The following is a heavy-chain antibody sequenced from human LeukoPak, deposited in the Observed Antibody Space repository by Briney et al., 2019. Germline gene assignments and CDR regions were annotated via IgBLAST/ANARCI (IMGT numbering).Heavy chain of an antibody. D-gene: IGHD3-10*01. CDR3: ARSYGSGSYYKGNWFDP. V-gene: IGHV4-34*01. CDR1: GGSFSGYY. CDR2: INHSGST. Sequence: SETLSLTCAVYGGSFSGYYWGWIRQPPGKGLEWIGEINHSGSTNYNPSLKSRVTISVDTSKNQFSLKLSSVTAADTAVYYCARSYGSGSYYKGNWFDPWGQGTLVTVSS. J-gene: IGHJ5*02.